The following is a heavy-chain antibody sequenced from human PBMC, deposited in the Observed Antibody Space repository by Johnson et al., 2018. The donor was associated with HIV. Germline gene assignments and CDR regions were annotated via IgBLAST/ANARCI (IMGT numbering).Heavy chain of an antibody. J-gene: IGHJ3*02. CDR3: ARGRTGTKYDAFDI. CDR1: GFTFSSYG. V-gene: IGHV3-30*03. CDR2: ISFAGGKQ. D-gene: IGHD1-7*01. Sequence: QEQLVESGGGVIQPGRSLRLSCEASGFTFSSYGMAWVRQAPGKGLEWVTVISFAGGKQYYADSVKGRFTISRDNSKNSLYLQMNSLRAEDTAVYYCARGRTGTKYDAFDIWGQGTMVTVSS.